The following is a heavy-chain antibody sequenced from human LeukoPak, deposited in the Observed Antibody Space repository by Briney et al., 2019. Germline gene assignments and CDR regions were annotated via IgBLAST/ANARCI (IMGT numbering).Heavy chain of an antibody. D-gene: IGHD3-16*01. CDR2: ISAYNGNT. Sequence: ASVKVSCKASGYTFTSYGISWVRQAPGQGLEWMGWISAYNGNTNSAQKVQGRVTMTTDTSTSTAYMELRSLRSDDTAVYYCASYALELRKWAYDYYGMDVWGQGTTVTVSS. J-gene: IGHJ6*02. V-gene: IGHV1-18*01. CDR1: GYTFTSYG. CDR3: ASYALELRKWAYDYYGMDV.